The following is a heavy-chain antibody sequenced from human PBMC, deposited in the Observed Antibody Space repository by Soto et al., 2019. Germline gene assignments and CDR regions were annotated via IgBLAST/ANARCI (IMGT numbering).Heavy chain of an antibody. V-gene: IGHV1-8*01. CDR2: MNTNTGNT. D-gene: IGHD3-3*01. CDR1: GYTFTEFD. Sequence: QVLLVQSGADVKKPGASVKVSCKTSGYTFTEFDINWVRQAPGQGLEWMGWMNTNTGNTGYAQKLQSRVTMTRDTSISTAYMGLRRLTSDDTAVYYCARVVRFFGGHAGYWGQGTLVTVSS. CDR3: ARVVRFFGGHAGY. J-gene: IGHJ4*02.